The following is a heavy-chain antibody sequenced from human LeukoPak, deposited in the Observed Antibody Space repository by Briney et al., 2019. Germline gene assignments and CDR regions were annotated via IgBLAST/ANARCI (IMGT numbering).Heavy chain of an antibody. CDR1: GGSISSYY. Sequence: SETLSLTCAVSGGSISSYYWSWIRQPPGKGLEWIGYIYYSGSTNYNPSLKSRVTISVDTSKNQFSLKLSSVTAADTAVYYCARWDSSGWYSDYYFDYWGQGTLVTVSS. V-gene: IGHV4-59*01. J-gene: IGHJ4*02. CDR2: IYYSGST. D-gene: IGHD6-19*01. CDR3: ARWDSSGWYSDYYFDY.